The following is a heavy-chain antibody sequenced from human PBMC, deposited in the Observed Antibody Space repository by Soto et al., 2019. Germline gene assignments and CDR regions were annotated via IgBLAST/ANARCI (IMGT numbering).Heavy chain of an antibody. CDR3: ARDGAVLTDYYYYYGMDV. Sequence: EVQLVESGGGLVKPGGSLRLSCAASGFTFSSYSMNWVRQAPGKGLEWVSSISSSSSYIYYADSVKGRFTISRDNAKNSLYLQMNSLRAEDTAVYYCARDGAVLTDYYYYYGMDVWGQGTTVTVSS. CDR2: ISSSSSYI. V-gene: IGHV3-21*01. CDR1: GFTFSSYS. D-gene: IGHD3-16*01. J-gene: IGHJ6*02.